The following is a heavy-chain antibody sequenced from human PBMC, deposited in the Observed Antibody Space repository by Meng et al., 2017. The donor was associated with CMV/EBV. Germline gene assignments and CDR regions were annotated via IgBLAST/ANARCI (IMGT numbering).Heavy chain of an antibody. CDR1: GFTFDDYG. D-gene: IGHD3-16*02. V-gene: IGHV3-20*04. Sequence: GESLKISCAASGFTFDDYGMSWVRQAPGKGLEWVSGINWNGGSTGYADSVKGQFTISRDNAKNSLYLQMNSLRAEDTALYYCAREAQTDYDYVWGSYHWDYWGQGTLVTVSS. CDR2: INWNGGST. CDR3: AREAQTDYDYVWGSYHWDY. J-gene: IGHJ4*02.